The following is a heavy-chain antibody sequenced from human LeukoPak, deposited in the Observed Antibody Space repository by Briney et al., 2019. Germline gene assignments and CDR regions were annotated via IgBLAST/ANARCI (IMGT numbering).Heavy chain of an antibody. D-gene: IGHD3-10*01. CDR3: ARDKVLGSGLGAFDI. J-gene: IGHJ3*02. V-gene: IGHV4-59*01. CDR1: GGSISSYY. CDR2: IYYSGST. Sequence: PSETLSLTCTVSGGSISSYYWSWIRQPPGKGLEWIGYIYYSGSTNYNPSLKSRVTISVDTSKNQFSLKLSSVAAADTAVYYCARDKVLGSGLGAFDIWGQGTMVTVSS.